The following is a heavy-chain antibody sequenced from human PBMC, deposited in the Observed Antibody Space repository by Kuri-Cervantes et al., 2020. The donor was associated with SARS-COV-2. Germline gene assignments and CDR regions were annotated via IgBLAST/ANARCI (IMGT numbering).Heavy chain of an antibody. CDR1: GESFIGYY. J-gene: IGHJ4*02. V-gene: IGHV4-34*01. CDR3: ARVFTASFDF. Sequence: GSLRLSCAVYGESFIGYYWSWVRQPPGKGLEWIGDINHSGSTNYNPSLKSRVTISLDTSTNQFSLKLSSVTAADTAVYYCARVFTASFDFWGQGTLVTVS. CDR2: INHSGST.